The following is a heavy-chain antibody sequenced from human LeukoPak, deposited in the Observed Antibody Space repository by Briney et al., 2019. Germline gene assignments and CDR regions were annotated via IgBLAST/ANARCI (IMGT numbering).Heavy chain of an antibody. J-gene: IGHJ4*02. V-gene: IGHV3-23*01. Sequence: GGSLRLSCTASGFSFGDYAMSWVRQAPGKGLEWVSAISGSGDNNDNTYYADSVKGQFTISRDNSKNTLYLQMSSLRAEDAAVYYCAKSGSTSWYLDYWGQGTLVTVSS. D-gene: IGHD6-13*01. CDR3: AKSGSTSWYLDY. CDR1: GFSFGDYA. CDR2: ISGSGDNNDNT.